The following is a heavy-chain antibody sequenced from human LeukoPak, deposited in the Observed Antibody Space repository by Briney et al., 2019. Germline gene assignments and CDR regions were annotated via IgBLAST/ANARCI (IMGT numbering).Heavy chain of an antibody. CDR3: ARDFSSWYERPHTGSDY. J-gene: IGHJ4*02. D-gene: IGHD6-13*01. V-gene: IGHV1-69*13. CDR1: GGTFCSYA. Sequence: SVKVSCKASGGTFCSYAISWVRQAPGQGLEWMGGIIPIFGTANYAQKFQGRVTITADESTSTAYMELSSLRSEDTAVYYCARDFSSWYERPHTGSDYWGQGTLVTVSS. CDR2: IIPIFGTA.